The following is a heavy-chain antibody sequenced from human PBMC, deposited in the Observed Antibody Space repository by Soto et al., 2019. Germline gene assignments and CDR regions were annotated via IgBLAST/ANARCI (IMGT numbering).Heavy chain of an antibody. V-gene: IGHV4-39*01. J-gene: IGHJ4*02. CDR2: ISSSGTT. Sequence: SETLSLTCAVSGDSVSSGGYYRGWIRQPPREGLEWIGSISSSGTTYYNPSLKGRVTISVDTSRNLFYLRLSSVTAADTAVYYCVRRGVDLPVAGHYWGQGTLVTVSS. CDR1: GDSVSSGGYY. D-gene: IGHD6-19*01. CDR3: VRRGVDLPVAGHY.